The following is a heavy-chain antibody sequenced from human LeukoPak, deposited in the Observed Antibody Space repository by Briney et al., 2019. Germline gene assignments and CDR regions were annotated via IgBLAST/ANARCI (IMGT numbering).Heavy chain of an antibody. V-gene: IGHV3-23*01. D-gene: IGHD6-6*01. Sequence: GGSLRLSCASSGFSFSHYAMTWVRQAPGKGLEWVAAISNSGGNTYYADSVKGRFTISRDNSNSTLFLQMYSLRAEDTALYYCTRGTGIARPDYWGQGTLVTVSS. CDR2: ISNSGGNT. CDR3: TRGTGIARPDY. CDR1: GFSFSHYA. J-gene: IGHJ4*02.